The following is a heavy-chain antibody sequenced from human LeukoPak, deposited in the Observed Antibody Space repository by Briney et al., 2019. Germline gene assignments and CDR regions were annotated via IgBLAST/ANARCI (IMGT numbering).Heavy chain of an antibody. CDR2: IYHSGST. Sequence: SETLSLTCVVSGGSISSSNWWSWVRQPPEKGLEWIGEIYHSGSTNYNPSLKSRVTISVDTSKNQFSLKLSSVTAADTAVYYCARGGIADRLGTWGQGTLVTVSS. CDR1: GGSISSSNW. CDR3: ARGGIADRLGT. J-gene: IGHJ4*02. V-gene: IGHV4-4*02. D-gene: IGHD6-6*01.